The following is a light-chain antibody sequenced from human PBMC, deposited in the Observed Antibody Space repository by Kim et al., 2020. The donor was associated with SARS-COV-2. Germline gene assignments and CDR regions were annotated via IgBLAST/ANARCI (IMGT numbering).Light chain of an antibody. Sequence: SYELTQPPSVSVSPGKTARITCGGNNIGSKSVHWYQQKPGQAPVLVIYYDSDRPSGIPERFSGSNSGNTATLTISRGEAEDEADYYCQVWDSSSDPLVFGGGTKLTVL. CDR2: YDS. CDR1: NIGSKS. J-gene: IGLJ3*02. CDR3: QVWDSSSDPLV. V-gene: IGLV3-21*04.